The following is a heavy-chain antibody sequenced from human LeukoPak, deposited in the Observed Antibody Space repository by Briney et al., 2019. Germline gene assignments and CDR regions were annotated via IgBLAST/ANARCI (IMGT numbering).Heavy chain of an antibody. J-gene: IGHJ4*02. CDR3: AKVTSSGYYNDY. CDR1: GFTFSSYA. CDR2: ISGSGGGT. Sequence: GGSLRLSCAASGFTFSSYAMSWVRQAPGKGLEWVSAISGSGGGTYYADSVKGRFTISRDNSKNTLYLQMNSLRAGDTAVYYCAKVTSSGYYNDYWGQGTLVTVSS. V-gene: IGHV3-23*01. D-gene: IGHD3-22*01.